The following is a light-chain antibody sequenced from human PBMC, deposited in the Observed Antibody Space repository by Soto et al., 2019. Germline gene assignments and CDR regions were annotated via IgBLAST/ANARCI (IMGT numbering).Light chain of an antibody. V-gene: IGLV1-40*01. Sequence: QSVLTQPPSVSGAPGQRVTISCTGSRSNIGAPYDVHWYQQLPGTAPKLLIYGNINRPSGVPDRFSGSKSDTSASLAITGLQAEDEADYYCQSYDSSLSGVVFGGGTKLTVL. CDR1: RSNIGAPYD. CDR3: QSYDSSLSGVV. CDR2: GNI. J-gene: IGLJ2*01.